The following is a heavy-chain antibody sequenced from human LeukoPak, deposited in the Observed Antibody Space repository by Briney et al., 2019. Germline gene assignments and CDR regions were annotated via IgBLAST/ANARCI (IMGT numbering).Heavy chain of an antibody. D-gene: IGHD3-22*01. CDR1: GYSFTSYH. CDR3: ARDQARVTTCPGDY. CDR2: INPSGGST. Sequence: ASVTVSCKASGYSFTSYHIHWVRQAPGQGPEWMGIINPSGGSTTYAQKFQGRVTMTRDTSTSTVYMELSSLRSEDTAMYYCARDQARVTTCPGDYWGQGTVVTVSS. J-gene: IGHJ4*02. V-gene: IGHV1-46*01.